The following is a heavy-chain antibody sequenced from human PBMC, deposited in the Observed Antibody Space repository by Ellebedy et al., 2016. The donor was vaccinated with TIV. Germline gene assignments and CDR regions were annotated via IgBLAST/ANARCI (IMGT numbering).Heavy chain of an antibody. Sequence: PGGSLRLSCAASGFTFSSYSMNWVRQAPGKGLEWVAEISGDGTDVHYADSVKGRVTISRDNTETSLYLQMNSLRAEDPAVYYCLRDGFGGYLFAYWGRGALVTVSS. CDR2: ISGDGTDV. D-gene: IGHD5-12*01. J-gene: IGHJ4*02. CDR1: GFTFSSYS. V-gene: IGHV3-21*05. CDR3: LRDGFGGYLFAY.